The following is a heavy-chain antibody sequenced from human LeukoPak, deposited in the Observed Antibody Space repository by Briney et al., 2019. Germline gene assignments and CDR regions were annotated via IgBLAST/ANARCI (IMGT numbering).Heavy chain of an antibody. CDR2: ISWNSGSI. V-gene: IGHV3-9*01. CDR1: GFTFDDYA. Sequence: GGSLRLSCAASGFTFDDYAMHWVRQAPGKGLEWVSGISWNSGSIGYADSVKGRFTISRDNAKNSLYLQMNSLRAEDTALYYCAREKFYDSSGNFDYWGQGTLVTVSS. D-gene: IGHD3-22*01. CDR3: AREKFYDSSGNFDY. J-gene: IGHJ4*02.